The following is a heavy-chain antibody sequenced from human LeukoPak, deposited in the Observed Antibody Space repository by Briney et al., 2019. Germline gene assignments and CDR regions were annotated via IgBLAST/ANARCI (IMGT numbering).Heavy chain of an antibody. J-gene: IGHJ4*02. CDR1: GFTFSSYG. CDR2: ISGSGGRT. Sequence: GGSLRLSCAASGFTFSSYGMSWVRQAPGKGLEWVSAISGSGGRTYYADSVKGRVTISRDNSKNTLYLQMNSLRAEDTAVYYCAKVGDNWDFDYWGQGTLVSVSS. D-gene: IGHD3-16*01. V-gene: IGHV3-23*01. CDR3: AKVGDNWDFDY.